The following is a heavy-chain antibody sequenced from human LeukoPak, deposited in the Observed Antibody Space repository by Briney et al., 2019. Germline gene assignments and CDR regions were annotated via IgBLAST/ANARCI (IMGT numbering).Heavy chain of an antibody. D-gene: IGHD2/OR15-2a*01. CDR3: VRAFETSTISRPDAFDI. CDR1: GFTFGSYG. V-gene: IGHV3-30*12. CDR2: ISYDGDNK. J-gene: IGHJ3*02. Sequence: PGGSLRLSCAASGFTFGSYGMHWVRQAPGKGLEWVAMISYDGDNKYYADSVKGRFTISRDNSKNTLYLQMNSLRVEDTAVYYCVRAFETSTISRPDAFDIWGQGTMVTVSS.